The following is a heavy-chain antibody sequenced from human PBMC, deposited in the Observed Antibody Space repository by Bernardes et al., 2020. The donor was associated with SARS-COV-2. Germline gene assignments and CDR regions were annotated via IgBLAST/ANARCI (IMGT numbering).Heavy chain of an antibody. Sequence: SETLSLTCTVSGGSMSSTTDYWGWIRQPPGKGLEWIATIYYSGTTYYNPSLKSRVTLSIDTARNQFSLNLSSVTAADTAVYFCARYYQTIHWGRGSLVTVSS. V-gene: IGHV4-39*01. CDR1: GGSMSSTTDY. CDR3: ARYYQTIH. CDR2: IYYSGTT. D-gene: IGHD3-10*01. J-gene: IGHJ4*02.